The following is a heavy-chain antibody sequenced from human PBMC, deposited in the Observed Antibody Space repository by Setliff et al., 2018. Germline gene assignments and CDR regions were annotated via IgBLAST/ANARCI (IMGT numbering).Heavy chain of an antibody. CDR3: ARDTSSDWAAWFDP. CDR2: IHYRGTT. Sequence: SETLSLTCTVSGDSISSRRNYWGWFRQPAGKELEWIGRIHYRGTTYSNASLKSRVTMSVDTSKNQFSLKLTSVTAADTAMYYCARDTSSDWAAWFDPWSQGILVTVSS. J-gene: IGHJ5*02. V-gene: IGHV4-39*07. CDR1: GDSISSRRNY. D-gene: IGHD6-19*01.